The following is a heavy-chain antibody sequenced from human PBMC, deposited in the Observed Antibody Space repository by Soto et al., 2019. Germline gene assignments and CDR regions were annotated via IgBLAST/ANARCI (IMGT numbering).Heavy chain of an antibody. CDR1: GFTFSSYW. CDR2: IKQDGSEK. V-gene: IGHV3-7*01. Sequence: EVQLVESGGGLVQPGGSLRLSCAASGFTFSSYWMSWVRQAPGKGLEWVANIKQDGSEKYYVDSVKGRFTISRDNAKNSLYMQMNSLRSEDTAVYYWARFKGGRYCSSGSCYSLFDYWGQGTLVTVSS. D-gene: IGHD2-15*01. CDR3: ARFKGGRYCSSGSCYSLFDY. J-gene: IGHJ4*02.